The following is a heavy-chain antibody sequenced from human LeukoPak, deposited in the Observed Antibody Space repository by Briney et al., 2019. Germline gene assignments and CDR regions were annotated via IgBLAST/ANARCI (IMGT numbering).Heavy chain of an antibody. CDR3: ARSNYDYVWGGPNPVDY. Sequence: GSLRLSCAASGFTFSSYGMSWVRQAPGKGLEWVSAISGSGGSTYYADSVKGRFTISRDNSKNTLYLQMNSLRAEDTAVYYCARSNYDYVWGGPNPVDYWGQGTLVNVSS. CDR1: GFTFSSYG. V-gene: IGHV3-23*01. CDR2: ISGSGGST. D-gene: IGHD3-16*01. J-gene: IGHJ4*02.